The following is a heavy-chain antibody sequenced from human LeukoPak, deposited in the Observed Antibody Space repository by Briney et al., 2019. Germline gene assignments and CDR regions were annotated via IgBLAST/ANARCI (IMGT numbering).Heavy chain of an antibody. V-gene: IGHV1-8*02. J-gene: IGHJ5*02. Sequence: GASVKVSCKASGYTFTSYGISWVRQATGQGLEWMGWMNPNSGNTGYAQKFQGRVTMTRNTSISTAYMELSSLRSEDTAVYYCARGRGVLLWFGELNAWGQGTLVTVSS. CDR1: GYTFTSYG. CDR3: ARGRGVLLWFGELNA. CDR2: MNPNSGNT. D-gene: IGHD3-10*01.